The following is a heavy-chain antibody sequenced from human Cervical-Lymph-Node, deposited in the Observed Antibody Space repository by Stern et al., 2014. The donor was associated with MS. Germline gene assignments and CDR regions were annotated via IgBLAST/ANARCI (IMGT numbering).Heavy chain of an antibody. J-gene: IGHJ4*02. CDR3: ANAAALSCRSPSCYKAFEY. CDR1: GFTFTTSG. CDR2: ISYDGRNQ. Sequence: DQLVESGGGVVQPGGSLRLSCVASGFTFTTSGMHWVRQAPGKGLDWVAVISYDGRNQYYGDSVKGRFTISRDNSKNTVYLQMNSLRPEDTAVYYCANAAALSCRSPSCYKAFEYWGQGILVTVSS. V-gene: IGHV3-30*18. D-gene: IGHD2-2*02.